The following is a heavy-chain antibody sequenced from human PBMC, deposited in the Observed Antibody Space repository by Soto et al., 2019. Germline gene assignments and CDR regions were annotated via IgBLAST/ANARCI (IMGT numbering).Heavy chain of an antibody. Sequence: QVQLQESGPGLVKPSETLSLTCTVSSGSVSSGSYYWSWIRQPPGKGLEWIGYIYYSENTNYNPSLNSRVTMSVDTSKNQFSLKLSSVTAADTAVYYCARSGIARTRNWYFDLWGRGTLVTVSS. CDR1: SGSVSSGSYY. D-gene: IGHD6-13*01. CDR2: IYYSENT. J-gene: IGHJ2*01. V-gene: IGHV4-61*01. CDR3: ARSGIARTRNWYFDL.